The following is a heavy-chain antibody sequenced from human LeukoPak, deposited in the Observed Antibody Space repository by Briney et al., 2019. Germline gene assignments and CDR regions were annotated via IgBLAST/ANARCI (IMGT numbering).Heavy chain of an antibody. CDR2: INSDGGTT. D-gene: IGHD6-13*01. Sequence: PGGSLRLSCGASGFTFGTYWMHWVRQAPGKGLVWVSGINSDGGTTTYADSVKGRFTISRDNSKNTLYLQMNSLRAEDTAVYYCARTPAEYSSSWYDYWGQGTLVTVSS. V-gene: IGHV3-74*01. CDR1: GFTFGTYW. J-gene: IGHJ4*02. CDR3: ARTPAEYSSSWYDY.